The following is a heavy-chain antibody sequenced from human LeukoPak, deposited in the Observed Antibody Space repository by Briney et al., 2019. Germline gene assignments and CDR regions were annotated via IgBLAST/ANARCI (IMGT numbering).Heavy chain of an antibody. J-gene: IGHJ6*02. CDR1: GFTFSNYW. V-gene: IGHV3-7*01. Sequence: PGGSLRLSCAASGFTFSNYWMSWVRQAPGKGLEWVANIKQDGSEKYYVDSVKGRFTISRDNAKNSLYLQMNSLRAEDTAVYYCARGGSIAARPYYYYGMDVWGQGTTVTVSS. CDR3: ARGGSIAARPYYYYGMDV. D-gene: IGHD6-6*01. CDR2: IKQDGSEK.